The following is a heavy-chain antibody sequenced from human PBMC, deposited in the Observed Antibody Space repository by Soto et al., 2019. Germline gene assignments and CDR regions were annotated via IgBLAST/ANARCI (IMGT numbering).Heavy chain of an antibody. J-gene: IGHJ4*02. V-gene: IGHV1-69*04. CDR2: IIPILGIA. CDR1: XGTXSXYT. CDR3: ARDLDSNYEFDY. Sequence: QVQXXXSGAXVKXPGXXVKVXCKAXXGTXSXYTISXVRQAPGXXLEWMGRIIPILGIANYAQKFQGRVTVTADKSTSTAXXXLSSLRSEDTAVYYCARDLDSNYEFDYWGQGTLVTVSS. D-gene: IGHD4-4*01.